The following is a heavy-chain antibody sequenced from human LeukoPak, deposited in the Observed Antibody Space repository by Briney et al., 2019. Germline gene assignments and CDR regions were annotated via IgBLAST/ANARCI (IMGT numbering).Heavy chain of an antibody. CDR3: ARKRPPPKNWFDP. V-gene: IGHV4-59*01. Sequence: SETLSLPCTVSGGSISTYYWSWIRQPPRKGLEWIGYIFYSGSINYNPSLKSRVTISVDTSKNQFSLKLSSVTAADTAVYYCARKRPPPKNWFDPWGQGTLVTVSS. J-gene: IGHJ5*02. CDR1: GGSISTYY. CDR2: IFYSGSI.